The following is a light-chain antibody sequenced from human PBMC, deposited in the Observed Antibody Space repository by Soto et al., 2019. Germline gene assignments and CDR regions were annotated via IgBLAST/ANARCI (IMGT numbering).Light chain of an antibody. CDR1: SSNIGSKA. CDR2: SNN. J-gene: IGLJ1*01. Sequence: QSVLTQPPSVSGTPGQRVSISCSGSSSNIGSKAVAWYQHLPGTAPKLLIYSNNQRPSGVPARISGSKSGTSASLAISGLQSEDEADYYCASWDDNLTGYVLGSGTKLTVL. CDR3: ASWDDNLTGYV. V-gene: IGLV1-44*01.